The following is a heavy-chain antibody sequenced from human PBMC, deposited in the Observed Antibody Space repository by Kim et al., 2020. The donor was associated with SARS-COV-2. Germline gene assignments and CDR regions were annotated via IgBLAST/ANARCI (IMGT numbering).Heavy chain of an antibody. J-gene: IGHJ5*02. V-gene: IGHV4-39*07. CDR2: IYYTGST. D-gene: IGHD6-19*01. CDR3: AGERGIAVAGSGFDP. Sequence: SETLSLTCTVSYGSISSRSYYWAWIRQPPGKGLEWIGSIYYTGSTHYNPSLESRVTISIDTSKNQFSLKLSSVTATDTAVYYCAGERGIAVAGSGFDPWGQGTLVTVSS. CDR1: YGSISSRSYY.